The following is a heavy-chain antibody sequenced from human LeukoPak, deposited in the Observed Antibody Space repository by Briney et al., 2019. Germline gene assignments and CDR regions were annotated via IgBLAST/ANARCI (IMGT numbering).Heavy chain of an antibody. CDR3: VRDGGIWFGESF. J-gene: IGHJ4*02. CDR1: GFTFGSFW. D-gene: IGHD3-10*01. Sequence: GGSLRLSCAVSGFTFGSFWLSWVRQAPGKGLEWVANIKQDGSEKYYVDSVKGRFAISRDNANNSLYLQMNSLRAADTAVYYCVRDGGIWFGESFWGQGTLVTVSS. V-gene: IGHV3-7*01. CDR2: IKQDGSEK.